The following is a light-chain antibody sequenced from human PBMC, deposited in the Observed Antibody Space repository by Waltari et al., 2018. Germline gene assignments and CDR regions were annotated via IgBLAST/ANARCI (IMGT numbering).Light chain of an antibody. Sequence: QSVLTQPPSVSGAPGQRVPIPGTGSSPNTGARYDVHWYPQLPGTAPKLLIYGNSNRPSGVPDRFSGSKSGTSASLAITGLQAEDEADYYCQSYDSSLSGVVFGGGTKLTVL. CDR2: GNS. CDR1: SPNTGARYD. CDR3: QSYDSSLSGVV. V-gene: IGLV1-40*01. J-gene: IGLJ2*01.